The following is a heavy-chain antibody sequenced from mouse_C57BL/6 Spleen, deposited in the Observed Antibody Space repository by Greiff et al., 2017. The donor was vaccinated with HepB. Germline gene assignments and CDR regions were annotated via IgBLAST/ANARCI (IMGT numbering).Heavy chain of an antibody. Sequence: VQVVESGPELVKPGASVKISCKASGYAFSSSWMNWVKQRPGKGLEWIGRIYPGDGDTNYNGKFKGKATLTADKSSSTAYMQLSSLTSEDSAVYFCARGDITWYFDVWGTGTTVTVSS. J-gene: IGHJ1*03. CDR3: ARGDITWYFDV. CDR2: IYPGDGDT. V-gene: IGHV1-82*01. CDR1: GYAFSSSW. D-gene: IGHD1-1*01.